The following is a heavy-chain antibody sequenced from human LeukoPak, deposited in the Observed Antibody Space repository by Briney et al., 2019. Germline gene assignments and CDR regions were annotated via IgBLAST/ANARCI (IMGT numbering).Heavy chain of an antibody. D-gene: IGHD3-10*01. CDR3: ARWLWFVGDAFDI. J-gene: IGHJ3*02. CDR1: GGSFSGYY. Sequence: SETLSLTCAVYGGSFSGYYWSWIRQPPGKGLEWIGEINHSGSPNYNPSLKSRFTISVDTSKNQFYLKLSSVTAAGPAVYYCARWLWFVGDAFDIWGQGTMVTVSS. V-gene: IGHV4-34*01. CDR2: INHSGSP.